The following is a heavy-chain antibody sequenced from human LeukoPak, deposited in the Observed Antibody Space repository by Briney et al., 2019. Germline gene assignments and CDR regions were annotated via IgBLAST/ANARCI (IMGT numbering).Heavy chain of an antibody. CDR1: GFTFSSYG. CDR2: IRYDGNNK. D-gene: IGHD2-2*01. V-gene: IGHV3-30*02. Sequence: GGSLRLPCAASGFTFSSYGMLWVRQAPGKGLERVAFIRYDGNNKSYTESVKGRFTISRDDSKDTLCLQMNSRRAEDTAVYYCSKDMKVVPAATGLNYWGQGTLVTVSS. J-gene: IGHJ4*02. CDR3: SKDMKVVPAATGLNY.